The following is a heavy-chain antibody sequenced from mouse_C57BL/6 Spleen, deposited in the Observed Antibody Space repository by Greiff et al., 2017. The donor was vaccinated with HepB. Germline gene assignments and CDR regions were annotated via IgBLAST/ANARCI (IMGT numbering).Heavy chain of an antibody. CDR3: ARRDDYDFDY. Sequence: QVQLQQPGAELVRPGTSVKLSCKASGYTFTSYWMHWVKQRPGQGLEWIGVIDPSDSYTNYNQKFKGKATLTVDTSSSTAYMQLSSLTSEDSAVYYCARRDDYDFDYWGQGTTLTVSS. D-gene: IGHD2-4*01. V-gene: IGHV1-59*01. J-gene: IGHJ2*01. CDR2: IDPSDSYT. CDR1: GYTFTSYW.